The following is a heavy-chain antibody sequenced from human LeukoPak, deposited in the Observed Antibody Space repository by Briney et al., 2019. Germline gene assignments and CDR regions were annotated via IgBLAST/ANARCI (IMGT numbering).Heavy chain of an antibody. Sequence: ASVKVSCKASGYTFTGYYMHWVRQAPGQGLEWMGWINPNSGGTNYAQKFQGRVTMTRDTSISTAYMGLSRLRSDDTAVYYCARGGVWLGESPNPYYYGMDVWGQGTTVTVSS. J-gene: IGHJ6*02. CDR3: ARGGVWLGESPNPYYYGMDV. V-gene: IGHV1-2*02. CDR1: GYTFTGYY. D-gene: IGHD3-10*01. CDR2: INPNSGGT.